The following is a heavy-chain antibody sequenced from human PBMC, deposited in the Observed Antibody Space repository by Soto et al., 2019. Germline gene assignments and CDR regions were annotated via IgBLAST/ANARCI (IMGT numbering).Heavy chain of an antibody. D-gene: IGHD6-13*01. CDR3: ARAPGAGTYYYYGMDV. V-gene: IGHV3-7*01. Sequence: LRLSCAASGFTFSSYWMSWVRQAPGKGLEWVANIKQDGSEKYYVDSVKGRFTISRDNAKNSLYLQMNSLRAEDTAVYYCARAPGAGTYYYYGMDVWGQGTTVTVSS. CDR2: IKQDGSEK. J-gene: IGHJ6*02. CDR1: GFTFSSYW.